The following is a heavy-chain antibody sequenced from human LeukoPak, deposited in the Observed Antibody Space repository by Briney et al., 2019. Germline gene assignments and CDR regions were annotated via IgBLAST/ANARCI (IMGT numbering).Heavy chain of an antibody. CDR3: ARGHWTIAAAGTLGYFVGYFDY. CDR2: IYHSGST. J-gene: IGHJ4*02. D-gene: IGHD6-13*01. V-gene: IGHV4-38-2*02. Sequence: SETLSLTCTVSGYSISSGYYWGWIRQPPGKGLEWIGSIYHSGSTYYNPSLKSRVTISVDTSKNQFSLKLSSVTAADTAVYYCARGHWTIAAAGTLGYFVGYFDYWGQGTLVTVSS. CDR1: GYSISSGYY.